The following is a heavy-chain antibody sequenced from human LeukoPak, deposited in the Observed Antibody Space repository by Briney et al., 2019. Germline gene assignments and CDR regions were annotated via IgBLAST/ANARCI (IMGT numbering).Heavy chain of an antibody. CDR2: ISYDGSNK. CDR3: ATSGGSYRS. CDR1: GFTFSSYA. V-gene: IGHV3-30*04. Sequence: PGGSLRLSCAASGFTFSSYAMHWVRQAPGKGLEWVAVISYDGSNKYYADSVKGRFTISRDNSKNTLYLQMNSLRAEDTAVYYCATSGGSYRSWGQGTLVTVSS. D-gene: IGHD1-26*01. J-gene: IGHJ5*02.